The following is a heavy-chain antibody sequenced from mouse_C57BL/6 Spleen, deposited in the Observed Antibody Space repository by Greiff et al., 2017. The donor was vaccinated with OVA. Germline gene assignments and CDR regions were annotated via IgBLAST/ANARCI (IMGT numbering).Heavy chain of an antibody. V-gene: IGHV1-72*01. D-gene: IGHD1-1*01. Sequence: VQLQQPGAELVKPGASVKLSCKASGYTFTSYWMHWVKQRPGRGLEWIGRIDPNSGGTKYNEKFKSKATLTVDKPSSTAYMQRSSLTSEDSAVYYCASSYYGSSYLYAMDYWGQGTSVTVSS. J-gene: IGHJ4*01. CDR3: ASSYYGSSYLYAMDY. CDR2: IDPNSGGT. CDR1: GYTFTSYW.